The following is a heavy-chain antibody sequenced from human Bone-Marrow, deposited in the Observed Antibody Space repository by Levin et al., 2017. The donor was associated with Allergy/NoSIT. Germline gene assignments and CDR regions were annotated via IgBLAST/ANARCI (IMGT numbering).Heavy chain of an antibody. Sequence: GGSLRLSCAASGFTFSSYAMSWVRQAPGKGLEWVSAISGSGGSTYYADSVKGRFTISRDNSKNTLYLQMNSLRAEDTAVYYCAKDGSTSGYDYIWGSYRSYYYYYMDVWGKGTTVTVSS. CDR1: GFTFSSYA. V-gene: IGHV3-23*01. J-gene: IGHJ6*03. CDR2: ISGSGGST. D-gene: IGHD3-16*02. CDR3: AKDGSTSGYDYIWGSYRSYYYYYMDV.